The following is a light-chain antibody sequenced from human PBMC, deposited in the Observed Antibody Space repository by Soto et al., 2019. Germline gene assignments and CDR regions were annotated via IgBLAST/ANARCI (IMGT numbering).Light chain of an antibody. CDR1: SSDVGAYNY. CDR2: EVS. V-gene: IGLV2-14*01. J-gene: IGLJ3*02. Sequence: QSALTQPASVSGSPGQSITISCTGTSSDVGAYNYVSWYQQHPGRAPKLIIYEVSNRPSGVSYRFSGSKSGNTASLTISGLQAEDEADYYCSSYTFGSTLTFGGGTKLTVL. CDR3: SSYTFGSTLT.